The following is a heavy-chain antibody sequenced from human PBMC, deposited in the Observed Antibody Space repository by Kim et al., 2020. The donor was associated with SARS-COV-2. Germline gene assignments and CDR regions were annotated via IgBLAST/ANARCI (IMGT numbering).Heavy chain of an antibody. CDR3: AKGLSDIVLVTGSLHGGWFDP. V-gene: IGHV3-23*01. D-gene: IGHD2-21*02. CDR1: GFTFSSYA. CDR2: ISGSGGST. Sequence: GGSLRLSCAASGFTFSSYAMRWVRQAPGKGLEWVSAISGSGGSTYYADSVKGRFTISRDNSKNTLYLQMNSLRAEDTAVYYCAKGLSDIVLVTGSLHGGWFDPWGQGTLVTVSS. J-gene: IGHJ5*02.